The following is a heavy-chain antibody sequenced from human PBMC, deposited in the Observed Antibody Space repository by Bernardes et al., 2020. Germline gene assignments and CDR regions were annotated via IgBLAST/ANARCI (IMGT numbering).Heavy chain of an antibody. D-gene: IGHD4-4*01. CDR2: ISGSGGST. CDR1: GFTFSSYA. Sequence: GGSLRLSCAASGFTFSSYAMNWVRQAPGKGLEWVSGISGSGGSTYYADSMKGRFTISRDNSKNTVYLQMNSLRAEDTAVYYCAKADYSNLYYYYMDVWGNGTTVTVSS. J-gene: IGHJ6*03. V-gene: IGHV3-23*01. CDR3: AKADYSNLYYYYMDV.